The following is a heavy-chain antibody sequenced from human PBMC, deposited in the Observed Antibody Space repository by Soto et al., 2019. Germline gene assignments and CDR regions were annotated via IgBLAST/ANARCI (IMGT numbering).Heavy chain of an antibody. Sequence: PSETLSLTCAVSGGSISSSNWWSWVRQPPGKGLEWIGEIYHSGSTNYNPSLKSRVTISVDKSKNQFSLKLSSVTAADTAVYYCARGSVMWDIVLMVYAGTRFDPWSQGTLVTVSS. D-gene: IGHD2-8*01. CDR1: GGSISSSNW. CDR2: IYHSGST. J-gene: IGHJ5*02. CDR3: ARGSVMWDIVLMVYAGTRFDP. V-gene: IGHV4-4*02.